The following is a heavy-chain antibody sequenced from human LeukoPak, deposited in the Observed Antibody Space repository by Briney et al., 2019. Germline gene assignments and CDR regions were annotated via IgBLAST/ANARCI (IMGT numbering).Heavy chain of an antibody. CDR2: ISSSSSTI. CDR3: GTSRWSGVVDS. D-gene: IGHD3-3*01. Sequence: GGSLRLSCAASGFTFSSYGMTWVRQAPGKGLEWVSYISSSSSTIYYADSVRGRFTISRHNAKSTTYLQMNSLRAEDTAVYYCGTSRWSGVVDSWGQGTLVTVSS. J-gene: IGHJ5*01. V-gene: IGHV3-48*04. CDR1: GFTFSSYG.